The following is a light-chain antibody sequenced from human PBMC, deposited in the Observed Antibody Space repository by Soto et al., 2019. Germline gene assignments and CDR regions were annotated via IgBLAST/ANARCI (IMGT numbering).Light chain of an antibody. CDR2: DAS. J-gene: IGKJ4*01. CDR3: QQYGVSPRT. Sequence: EVVLKQSPATLSVSPGERATLSCRASHSVTRNLAWYQQKPGQDTRLVIYDASTRATGIPARFSGSGSGTEFTLTISRLEPDESAVYYCQQYGVSPRTFGGGTKVEIK. V-gene: IGKV3D-15*02. CDR1: HSVTRN.